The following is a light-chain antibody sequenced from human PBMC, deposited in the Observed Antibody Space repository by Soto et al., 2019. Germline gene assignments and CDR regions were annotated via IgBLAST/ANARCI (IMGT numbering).Light chain of an antibody. CDR3: SSYTSSSTVV. CDR2: DVS. V-gene: IGLV2-14*01. J-gene: IGLJ2*01. CDR1: SSDVGGYNF. Sequence: QSALTQPASVSGSPGQSITISCTGTSSDVGGYNFVSWYQQHPGTAPKLMIYDVSNRPSGVSNRFSGSKSGNTASLTISGLQPEDEADYSCSSYTSSSTVVFGGGTKLTVL.